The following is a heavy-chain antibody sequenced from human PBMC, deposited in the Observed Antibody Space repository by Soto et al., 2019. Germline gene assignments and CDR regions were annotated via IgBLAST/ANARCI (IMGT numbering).Heavy chain of an antibody. CDR2: ITGNKGLI. CDR3: TKDRGPDGLYPVGF. V-gene: IGHV3-23*01. D-gene: IGHD2-8*01. Sequence: VQLLESGGGLVQPGGSLRLSCAASGFSFSTYAMNWVRQAPGGGLEWVAVITGNKGLIKYADSVKGRFTISRDNSQNMLYLQMTSLRAEDTAMYYCTKDRGPDGLYPVGFWGQGTLVTASS. CDR1: GFSFSTYA. J-gene: IGHJ4*02.